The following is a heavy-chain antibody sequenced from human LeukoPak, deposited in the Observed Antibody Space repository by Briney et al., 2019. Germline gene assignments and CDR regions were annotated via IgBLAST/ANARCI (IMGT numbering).Heavy chain of an antibody. D-gene: IGHD1-14*01. CDR1: GFTFSSHW. CDR3: ARDTYRALEY. Sequence: GGSLRLSCAGSGFTFSSHWMNWVRQAPGKGLEWVAHINQDGSETYYVDSVKGRFTISRDNAKNSLYLQMHSLRAEDTAVYYCARDTYRALEYWGQGTLVTVSS. J-gene: IGHJ4*02. V-gene: IGHV3-7*01. CDR2: INQDGSET.